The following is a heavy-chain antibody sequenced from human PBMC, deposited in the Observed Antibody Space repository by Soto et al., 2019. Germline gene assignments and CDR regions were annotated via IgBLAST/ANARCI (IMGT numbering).Heavy chain of an antibody. CDR1: GYAFTSYA. CDR2: INAGNGNT. V-gene: IGHV1-3*05. D-gene: IGHD6-19*01. CDR3: ARFIAVAGYDY. Sequence: QVQLVQSGAEEKKPGASVKVSCKASGYAFTSYAMHWVRQAPGQRLEWMGWINAGNGNTKYSQKFQGRVTITRDTSASTAYMELSSLRSEDTAVYYCARFIAVAGYDYWGQGTLVTVSS. J-gene: IGHJ4*02.